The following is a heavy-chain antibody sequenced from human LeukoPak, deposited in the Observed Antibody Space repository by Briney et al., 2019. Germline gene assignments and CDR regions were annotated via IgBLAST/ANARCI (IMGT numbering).Heavy chain of an antibody. CDR2: IKQDGSEK. V-gene: IGHV3-7*04. D-gene: IGHD6-13*01. Sequence: PGGSLRLSCAASGFPFSTYWMSWVRQAPGKGLEWVANIKQDGSEKHYVDSVKGRFIISRDNAKNSLYLQMKSLRAEDTAVYYCATDLGIAAAGTADYWGQGALVTVSS. CDR3: ATDLGIAAAGTADY. CDR1: GFPFSTYW. J-gene: IGHJ4*02.